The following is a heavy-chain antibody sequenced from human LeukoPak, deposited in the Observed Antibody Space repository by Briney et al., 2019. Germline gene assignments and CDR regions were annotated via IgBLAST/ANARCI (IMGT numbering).Heavy chain of an antibody. CDR3: ARGHYDILTGYYNPFDY. D-gene: IGHD3-9*01. CDR1: GGSISSYY. Sequence: PSETLSLTCTVSGGSISSYYWSWIRQPAGKGLEWIGRIYTSGSTNYNPSLKSRVTISVDTSKNQFSLKLSSVTAADTAVYYCARGHYDILTGYYNPFDYWGQGTLVTVSS. V-gene: IGHV4-4*07. CDR2: IYTSGST. J-gene: IGHJ4*02.